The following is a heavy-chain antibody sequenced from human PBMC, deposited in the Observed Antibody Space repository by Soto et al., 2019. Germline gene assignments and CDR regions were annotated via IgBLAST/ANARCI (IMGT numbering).Heavy chain of an antibody. CDR3: ARGPFEYSSSLNHNWFDP. CDR1: GGSISSGGFC. Sequence: SETLSLTCTVSGGSISSGGFCWSWHRQHPGLGLEWIGYIYHSGSTYYNPSLKSRVTISVDTSKNQFALKLSSVTAADTAVYYCARGPFEYSSSLNHNWFDPWGQGTLVTVSS. J-gene: IGHJ5*02. V-gene: IGHV4-31*03. CDR2: IYHSGST. D-gene: IGHD6-6*01.